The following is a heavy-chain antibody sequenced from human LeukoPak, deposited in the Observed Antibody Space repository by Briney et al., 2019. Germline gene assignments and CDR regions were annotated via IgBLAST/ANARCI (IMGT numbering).Heavy chain of an antibody. J-gene: IGHJ3*02. CDR1: GYTFTNYY. CDR2: INPGGANT. Sequence: ASVKVSCKASGYTFTNYYIHWVRQAPGQGLEWMGLINPGGANTNYAQNFQGRVTMTRDTSTSTVYMELSSLRSEDTAIYYCARIRDGYNDAYDIWDQGTVVTVPS. CDR3: ARIRDGYNDAYDI. V-gene: IGHV1-46*01. D-gene: IGHD5-24*01.